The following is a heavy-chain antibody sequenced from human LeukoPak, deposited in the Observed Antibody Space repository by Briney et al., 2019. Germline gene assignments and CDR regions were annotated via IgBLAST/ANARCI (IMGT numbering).Heavy chain of an antibody. D-gene: IGHD6-13*01. J-gene: IGHJ2*01. CDR1: GGSIRSYY. CDR2: IYYSGST. V-gene: IGHV4-59*01. Sequence: SETLSLTCTVSGGSIRSYYWSWLRQPPGKGLEWIAYIYYSGSTNYNPSLKSRVTISVATSKNQFSLKLSSVTAADTAVYYCARVYYSNSYDYWYFDLWGRGTLVTVSS. CDR3: ARVYYSNSYDYWYFDL.